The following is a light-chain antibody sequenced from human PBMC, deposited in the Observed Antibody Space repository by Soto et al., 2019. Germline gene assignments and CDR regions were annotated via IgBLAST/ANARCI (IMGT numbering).Light chain of an antibody. Sequence: QSVLTQPPSASGTPGQRVTISCSGSRSNIGSNTVNWYQQLPGTAPKLLMYSDNERPSGVPDRFSGSKSGTSASLAISGLQSEDEDDYYCETWDDSLNGPVFGGGTKLTVL. CDR2: SDN. J-gene: IGLJ2*01. CDR1: RSNIGSNT. CDR3: ETWDDSLNGPV. V-gene: IGLV1-44*01.